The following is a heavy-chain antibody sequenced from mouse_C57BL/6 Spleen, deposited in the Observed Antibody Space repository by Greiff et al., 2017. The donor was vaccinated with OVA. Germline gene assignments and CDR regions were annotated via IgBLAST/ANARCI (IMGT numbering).Heavy chain of an antibody. J-gene: IGHJ1*03. Sequence: QVQLKQPGAELVKPGASVKLSCKASGYTFTSYWMHWVKQRPGQGLEWIGMIHPNSGSTNYNEKFKSKATLTVDKSSSTAYMQLSSLTSEDSAVYYCARGGDYGSRGYFDVWGTGTTVTVSS. V-gene: IGHV1-64*01. CDR1: GYTFTSYW. CDR3: ARGGDYGSRGYFDV. CDR2: IHPNSGST. D-gene: IGHD1-1*01.